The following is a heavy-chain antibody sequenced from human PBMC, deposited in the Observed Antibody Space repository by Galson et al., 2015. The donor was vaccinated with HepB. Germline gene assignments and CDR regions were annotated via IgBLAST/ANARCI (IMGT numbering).Heavy chain of an antibody. Sequence: SVKVSCKASGYTFTSYGISWVRQAPGQGLEWMGWISAYNGNTNYAQKLQGRVTMTTDTSTSTAYMELRSLRSDDTAVYYCARDSVEMATITSDYYGMDVWGQGTTVTVSS. CDR2: ISAYNGNT. CDR1: GYTFTSYG. V-gene: IGHV1-18*01. J-gene: IGHJ6*02. CDR3: ARDSVEMATITSDYYGMDV. D-gene: IGHD5-24*01.